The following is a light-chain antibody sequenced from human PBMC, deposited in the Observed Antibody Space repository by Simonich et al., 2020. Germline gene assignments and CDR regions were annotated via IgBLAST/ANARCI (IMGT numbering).Light chain of an antibody. CDR2: DVM. CDR1: SSDVGGYNY. Sequence: QSALTQPASVSGSPGQSITISCTGTSSDVGGYNYVSWYQQHPCKAPKLMIYDVMNRPSWVSKRFAGSKSGNTASLTISGLQAEDEADYYCSSYTSSTWGVFGGGTKLTVL. J-gene: IGLJ3*02. V-gene: IGLV2-14*03. CDR3: SSYTSSTWGV.